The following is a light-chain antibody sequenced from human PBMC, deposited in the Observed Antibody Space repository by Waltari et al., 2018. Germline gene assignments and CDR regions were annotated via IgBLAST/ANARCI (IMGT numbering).Light chain of an antibody. V-gene: IGKV4-1*01. CDR2: WAS. CDR1: QSVLYSPNNKHY. J-gene: IGKJ1*01. Sequence: DIVMTQSPVSLAVYLGERATLNCKSSQSVLYSPNNKHYLAWYQHKPGQPPKLLISWASTRESGVPDRFSGSGSGTDFTLIISSLQAEDAAVYYCQQYYTTPRTFGQGTKVEI. CDR3: QQYYTTPRT.